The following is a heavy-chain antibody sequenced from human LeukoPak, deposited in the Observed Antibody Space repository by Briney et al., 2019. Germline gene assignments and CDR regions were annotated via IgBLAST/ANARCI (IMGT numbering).Heavy chain of an antibody. J-gene: IGHJ4*02. V-gene: IGHV3-48*03. CDR2: ISSSGSTI. D-gene: IGHD3-3*01. Sequence: GGSLRLSCAASGFTFSSYEMNWVRQAPGKGLEWVSYISSSGSTIYYADSVKGRFTISRDNSKNTLYLQMNSLRAEDTAVYYCARDERLLSFLKWGQGTLVTVSS. CDR1: GFTFSSYE. CDR3: ARDERLLSFLK.